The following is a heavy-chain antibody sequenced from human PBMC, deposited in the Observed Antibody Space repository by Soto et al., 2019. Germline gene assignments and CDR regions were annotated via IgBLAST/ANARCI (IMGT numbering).Heavy chain of an antibody. Sequence: QVQLQESGPGLVKPSQTLSLTCTVSGGSISSGGYYWSWIRQHPGKGLEWIGYIYYSGSTYYNPSLKVRVTISVETSKTQFHLKLSSVTAADTAVYYCARFVGGYYGSGMTGAFDIWGQGTMFTVSS. CDR1: GGSISSGGYY. CDR2: IYYSGST. D-gene: IGHD3-10*01. J-gene: IGHJ3*02. V-gene: IGHV4-31*03. CDR3: ARFVGGYYGSGMTGAFDI.